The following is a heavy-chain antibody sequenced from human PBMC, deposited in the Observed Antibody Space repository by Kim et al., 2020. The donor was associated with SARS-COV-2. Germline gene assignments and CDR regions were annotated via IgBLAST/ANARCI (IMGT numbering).Heavy chain of an antibody. Sequence: SETLSLTCAVYGGSFSGYYWSWIRQPPGKGLEWIGEINHSGSTNYNPSLKSRVTISVDTSKNQFSLKLSSVTAADTAVYYCARASCSSTSCRYTRWSGIIAFDIWGQGTMVTVSS. CDR3: ARASCSSTSCRYTRWSGIIAFDI. V-gene: IGHV4-34*01. CDR1: GGSFSGYY. J-gene: IGHJ3*02. CDR2: INHSGST. D-gene: IGHD2-2*01.